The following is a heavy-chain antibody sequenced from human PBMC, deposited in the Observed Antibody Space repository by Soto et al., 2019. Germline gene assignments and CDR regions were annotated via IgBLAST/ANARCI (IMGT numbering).Heavy chain of an antibody. CDR3: ASATMVRGVNVNK. D-gene: IGHD3-10*01. CDR1: GFTFSSYS. Sequence: PGGSLRLSCAASGFTFSSYSMNWVRQAPGKGLEWVSSISSSSSYIYYADSVKGRFTISRDNAKNSLYLQMNSLRAEDTAVYYCASATMVRGVNVNKWGQGTLVTVS. V-gene: IGHV3-21*01. J-gene: IGHJ4*02. CDR2: ISSSSSYI.